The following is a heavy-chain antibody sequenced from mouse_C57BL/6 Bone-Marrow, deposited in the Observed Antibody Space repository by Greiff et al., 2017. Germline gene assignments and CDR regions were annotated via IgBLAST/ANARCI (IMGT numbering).Heavy chain of an antibody. J-gene: IGHJ3*01. CDR3: ARVWLLRGFAY. V-gene: IGHV1-59*01. CDR2: IDPSDSYT. D-gene: IGHD2-3*01. Sequence: QVQLQQPGAELVRPGTSVKLSCKASGYTFTSYWMHWVKQRPGQGLEWIGVIDPSDSYTNYNQKFKGKATLTVDTSSSTAYMQLSSLTSEDSAVYYCARVWLLRGFAYWGQGTLVTVSA. CDR1: GYTFTSYW.